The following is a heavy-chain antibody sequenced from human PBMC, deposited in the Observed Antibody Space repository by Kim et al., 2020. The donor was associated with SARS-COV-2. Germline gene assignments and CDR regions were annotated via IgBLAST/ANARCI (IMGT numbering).Heavy chain of an antibody. V-gene: IGHV3-23*01. CDR2: IRPRGAAA. D-gene: IGHD2-15*01. J-gene: IGHJ4*02. CDR3: AKEYDSVAYSHYSI. Sequence: GGSLRLSCAASGFKFSDYSMSWVRQAPGKGLEWVSLIRPRGAAASYADSFQRRFTVSRDDSINTLFLQMSGLMAEDTATYYCAKEYDSVAYSHYSIWGQGILVTVSS. CDR1: GFKFSDYS.